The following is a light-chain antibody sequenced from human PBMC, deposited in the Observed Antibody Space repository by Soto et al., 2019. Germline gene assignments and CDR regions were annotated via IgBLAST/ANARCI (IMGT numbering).Light chain of an antibody. Sequence: EIVLTQSPGTLSLSPGERATLSCRASQSVSSSYLAWYQQKPGQAPRLLIYGASSRATGIPDRFSGGGSGTDFTLTISRLEPDDFEVYYCQQYGRSQWKSGQATKADI. CDR1: QSVSSSY. CDR3: QQYGRSQWK. CDR2: GAS. V-gene: IGKV3-20*01. J-gene: IGKJ1*01.